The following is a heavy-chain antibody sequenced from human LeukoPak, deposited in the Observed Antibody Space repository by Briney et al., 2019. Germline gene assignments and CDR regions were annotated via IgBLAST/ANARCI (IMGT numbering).Heavy chain of an antibody. Sequence: GESLKISCKGSGYSFTSFWIGWVRQMPGKGLEWMGIIYPGDSDTRYSPSFQGQVTISADKSINTAYLQWSSLKASDTAMYYCARQSDYYYDSSGFCHDYYGMDVWGQGTTVTVSS. V-gene: IGHV5-51*01. CDR1: GYSFTSFW. CDR2: IYPGDSDT. J-gene: IGHJ6*02. D-gene: IGHD3-22*01. CDR3: ARQSDYYYDSSGFCHDYYGMDV.